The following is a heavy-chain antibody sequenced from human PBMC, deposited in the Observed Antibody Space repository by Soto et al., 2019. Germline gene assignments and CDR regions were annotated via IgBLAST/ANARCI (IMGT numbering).Heavy chain of an antibody. V-gene: IGHV3-74*01. Sequence: PGGSLRLSCAASGFTFSSYWMHWVRQAPGKGLVLVSRMNEDGGTTDYADSVKGRFTISRDNAKNTLYLQMNSLRVEDTAVYYCASDLSGRADVWGQGTTVTV. J-gene: IGHJ6*02. CDR1: GFTFSSYW. D-gene: IGHD3-10*01. CDR3: ASDLSGRADV. CDR2: MNEDGGTT.